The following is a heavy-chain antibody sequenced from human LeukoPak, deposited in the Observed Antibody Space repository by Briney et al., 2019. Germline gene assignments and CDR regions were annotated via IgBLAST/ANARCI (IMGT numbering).Heavy chain of an antibody. CDR2: IRYDGSNK. J-gene: IGHJ6*02. CDR3: AKLPAIGAGHYYYGMDV. V-gene: IGHV3-30*02. Sequence: GGSLRLSCAASGFTFSSYGMHWVRQAPGKGLEWVAFIRYDGSNKYYADSVKGRFTISRDNSKNTLYLQMNSLRAEDTAVYYCAKLPAIGAGHYYYGMDVWGQGTTVTVSS. D-gene: IGHD2-21*01. CDR1: GFTFSSYG.